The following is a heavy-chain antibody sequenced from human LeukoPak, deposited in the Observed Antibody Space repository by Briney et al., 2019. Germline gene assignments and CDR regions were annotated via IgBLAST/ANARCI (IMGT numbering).Heavy chain of an antibody. Sequence: SETLSLTCTVSGGSISSSSYYWGWIRQPPGKGLEWIESIYYSGSTYYNPSLKSRVTISVDTSKNQFSLKLSSVTAADTAVYYCARHLRYSSSSSPHGGFYYFDYWGQGTLVTVSS. CDR1: GGSISSSSYY. D-gene: IGHD6-13*01. CDR3: ARHLRYSSSSSPHGGFYYFDY. J-gene: IGHJ4*02. CDR2: IYYSGST. V-gene: IGHV4-39*01.